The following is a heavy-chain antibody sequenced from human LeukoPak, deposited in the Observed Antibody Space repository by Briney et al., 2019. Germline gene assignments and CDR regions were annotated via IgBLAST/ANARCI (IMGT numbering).Heavy chain of an antibody. V-gene: IGHV1-46*01. Sequence: ASVKVSCKASGYTFTNYYIHWVRQAPGQGLEWMGIINPSGGSTSYAQKFQGRVTMTRDMSTSTVYMELSSLRSEDTAVYYCARDLVPGIAAAGDYYYYYMDVWGKGTTVTVSS. J-gene: IGHJ6*03. CDR2: INPSGGST. CDR1: GYTFTNYY. CDR3: ARDLVPGIAAAGDYYYYYMDV. D-gene: IGHD6-13*01.